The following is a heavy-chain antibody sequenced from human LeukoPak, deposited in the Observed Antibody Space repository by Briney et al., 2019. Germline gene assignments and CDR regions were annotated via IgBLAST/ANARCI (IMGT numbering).Heavy chain of an antibody. J-gene: IGHJ4*02. V-gene: IGHV4-39*01. CDR1: GGTISSSSYY. Sequence: SETLSLTCTVSGGTISSSSYYWGRIRQPPGVGLDWIGSIYYSGSTYYNPSLKSRVTISLDTSKNQFSLKLSSVTAANTAVYYCATVPDTAMVMYYFDYWGQGTLVTVSS. CDR3: ATVPDTAMVMYYFDY. CDR2: IYYSGST. D-gene: IGHD5-18*01.